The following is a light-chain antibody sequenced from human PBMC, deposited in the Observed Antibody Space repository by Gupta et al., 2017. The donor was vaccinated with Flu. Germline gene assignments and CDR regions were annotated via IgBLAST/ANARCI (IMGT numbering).Light chain of an antibody. Sequence: SYELTQPPSVSVSPGQTASITCSGDKLGDKYACWYQQKPGQSPVLVIYQDSKRPSGIPELFSGSNSGTTAPMXIXGTQAMXDAYYYCQAWDSSTVVFGGGTKLTVL. J-gene: IGLJ2*01. CDR3: QAWDSSTVV. CDR1: KLGDKY. V-gene: IGLV3-1*01. CDR2: QDS.